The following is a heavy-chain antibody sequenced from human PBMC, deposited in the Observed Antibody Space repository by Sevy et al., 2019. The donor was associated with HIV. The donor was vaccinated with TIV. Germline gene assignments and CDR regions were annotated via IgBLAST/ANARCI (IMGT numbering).Heavy chain of an antibody. CDR3: ARALIVARGTRFDY. Sequence: GGSLRLSCAASGFTFSSYWMTWVRRAPGKGLEWVANIKQDGSEEYYVDSLKGRFTISRDNAKNSLYLQMNSLRAEDTAVYYCARALIVARGTRFDYWGQGALVTVSS. D-gene: IGHD5-12*01. CDR1: GFTFSSYW. CDR2: IKQDGSEE. V-gene: IGHV3-7*01. J-gene: IGHJ4*02.